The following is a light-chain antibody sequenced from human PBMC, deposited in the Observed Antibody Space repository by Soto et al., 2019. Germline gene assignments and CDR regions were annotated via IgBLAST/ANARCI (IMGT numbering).Light chain of an antibody. V-gene: IGLV4-69*01. J-gene: IGLJ2*01. CDR2: LNNDGSH. CDR1: SGHSSYA. Sequence: QSVLTQPPSASASLGASVTLTCTLSSGHSSYAIAWHQKQPEKGPRYWMDLNNDGSHTKGDGIPDRFSGSSAGAERYLITSRLQSEEEADYYCQTWGSGIQVFGGGTQLTVL. CDR3: QTWGSGIQV.